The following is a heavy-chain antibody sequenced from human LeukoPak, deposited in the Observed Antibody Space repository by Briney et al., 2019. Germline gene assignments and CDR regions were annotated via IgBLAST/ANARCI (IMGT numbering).Heavy chain of an antibody. CDR2: IYHSGIA. J-gene: IGHJ4*02. CDR3: ARESADYGDYERAFDY. D-gene: IGHD4-17*01. CDR1: GGSISSGVYS. V-gene: IGHV4-30-2*01. Sequence: PSQTLSLTCAVSGGSISSGVYSWTWIRQPPGEGLGWIGYIYHSGIAYYNPSLKSRVTISVDRSKTQFSLKLSSVTAADTAVYYCARESADYGDYERAFDYWGQGTLVTVSS.